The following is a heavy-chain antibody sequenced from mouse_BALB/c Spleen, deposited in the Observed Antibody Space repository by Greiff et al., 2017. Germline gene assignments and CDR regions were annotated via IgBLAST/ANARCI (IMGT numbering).Heavy chain of an antibody. V-gene: IGHV14-3*02. CDR3: ARLTGYFDY. CDR2: IDPANGNT. Sequence: EVKLVESGAELVKPGASVKLSCTASGFNIKDTYMYWVKQRPEQGLEWIGRIDPANGNTKYDPKFQGKATITADTSSNTAYLQLSSLTSEDTAVYYCARLTGYFDYWGQGTTLTVSS. J-gene: IGHJ2*01. CDR1: GFNIKDTY. D-gene: IGHD4-1*01.